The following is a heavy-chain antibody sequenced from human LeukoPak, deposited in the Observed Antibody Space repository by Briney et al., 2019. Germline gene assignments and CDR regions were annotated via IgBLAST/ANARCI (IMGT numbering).Heavy chain of an antibody. Sequence: PSETLSLTCTVSGGSISSYYWSWIRQPPGKGLEWIGEVNHSGSTNYNPSLKSRVTISVDTSKNQFSLKLSSVTAADTAVYYCARRRYDYVWGSYRYQYFDYWGQGTLVTVSS. V-gene: IGHV4-34*01. CDR2: VNHSGST. CDR1: GGSISSYY. D-gene: IGHD3-16*02. CDR3: ARRRYDYVWGSYRYQYFDY. J-gene: IGHJ4*02.